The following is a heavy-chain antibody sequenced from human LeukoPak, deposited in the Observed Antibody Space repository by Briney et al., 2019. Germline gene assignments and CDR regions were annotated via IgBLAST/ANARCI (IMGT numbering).Heavy chain of an antibody. CDR2: INPSGGST. CDR3: ASSSGSYAPIDY. V-gene: IGHV1-46*01. Sequence: ASVKVSCKASGYTFTSNYIHWVRQAPGQGLEWMGIINPSGGSTSYAQKFQGRVTMTRDTSTSTVYMELSSLRSEDTAVYYCASSSGSYAPIDYWGQGTLVTVSS. D-gene: IGHD1-26*01. CDR1: GYTFTSNY. J-gene: IGHJ4*02.